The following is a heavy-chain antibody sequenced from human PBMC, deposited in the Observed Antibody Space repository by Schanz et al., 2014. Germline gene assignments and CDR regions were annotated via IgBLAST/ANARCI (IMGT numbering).Heavy chain of an antibody. CDR1: GFTFTDYS. V-gene: IGHV3-11*01. CDR2: ISNTGTFI. Sequence: QVQLAESGGGLVKPGGSLRLSCAVSGFTFTDYSMSWIRQAPGKGLEWVSIISNTGTFIYYADSVRGRFVISRDNAKSSLFLQMKGLRAEDTAVYYCVRDAYLQIRGTVFDSWGPGNLVTVSS. J-gene: IGHJ4*02. D-gene: IGHD1-1*01. CDR3: VRDAYLQIRGTVFDS.